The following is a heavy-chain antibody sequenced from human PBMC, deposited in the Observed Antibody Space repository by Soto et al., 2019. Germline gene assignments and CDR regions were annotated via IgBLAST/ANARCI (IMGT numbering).Heavy chain of an antibody. D-gene: IGHD2-15*01. Sequence: PSETLSLTCTVSHGSITRSTFYWGWIRQPPGKGLEWIGSVNHSGNTNYNPSLKSRVTISVDTSKNQFYLKLSSVTAADTAVYYCARRYCSGGSKPHVPSKNYYYYYMDVWGKGTTVTVSS. CDR3: ARRYCSGGSKPHVPSKNYYYYYMDV. CDR2: VNHSGNT. J-gene: IGHJ6*03. V-gene: IGHV4-39*07. CDR1: HGSITRSTFY.